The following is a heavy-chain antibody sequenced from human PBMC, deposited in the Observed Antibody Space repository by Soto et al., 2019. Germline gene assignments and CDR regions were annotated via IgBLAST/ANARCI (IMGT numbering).Heavy chain of an antibody. CDR2: INTYNGDT. V-gene: IGHV1-18*01. D-gene: IGHD2-21*01. Sequence: ASVKVSCKASGYTFTTYGITWVRQAPGQGLEWMGWINTYNGDTNYAQKFQGRVSMTTDTSTSTVYMELRSLRSDDTAVYYCARVATCAGICYILDYWGQGTLVTVSS. CDR3: ARVATCAGICYILDY. CDR1: GYTFTTYG. J-gene: IGHJ4*02.